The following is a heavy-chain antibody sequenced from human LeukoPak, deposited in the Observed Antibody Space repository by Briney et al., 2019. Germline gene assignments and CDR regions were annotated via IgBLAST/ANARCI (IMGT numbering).Heavy chain of an antibody. Sequence: PGGSLRLSCAASGFTFSSYAIQWVRQAPGKGLEWVSSISSSGSYIYYADSVKGRFTISRDNAKNSLDLQMNSLRVEDTAVYYCAKERGYCSGGSCSWSFDYWGQGTLVTVSS. J-gene: IGHJ4*02. D-gene: IGHD2-15*01. CDR3: AKERGYCSGGSCSWSFDY. CDR1: GFTFSSYA. CDR2: ISSSGSYI. V-gene: IGHV3-21*06.